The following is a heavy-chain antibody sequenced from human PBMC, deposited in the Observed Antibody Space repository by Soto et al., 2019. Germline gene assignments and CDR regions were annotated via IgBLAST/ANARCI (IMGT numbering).Heavy chain of an antibody. CDR1: GGSINSDY. Sequence: QVQLQESGPGLVKPSETLSLTCTVSGGSINSDYWSWIRQPPEKGLEWIGYVRNSGGTNYNPSLKSRVTISVDTSKNQFSLKLSSVTAADTGVYYCARDLLSGRYGMDVWGQGTTVTVSS. J-gene: IGHJ6*02. D-gene: IGHD1-26*01. CDR3: ARDLLSGRYGMDV. V-gene: IGHV4-59*01. CDR2: VRNSGGT.